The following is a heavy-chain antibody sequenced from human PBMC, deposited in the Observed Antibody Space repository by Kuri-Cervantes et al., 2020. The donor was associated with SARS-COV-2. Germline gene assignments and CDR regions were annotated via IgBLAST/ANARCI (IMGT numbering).Heavy chain of an antibody. J-gene: IGHJ4*02. Sequence: SETLSLTCTVSGGSITNYYWSWIRQPPGKGPEWIGEINHSGSTNYSPSLKSRVTISVDTSKNQFSLKLSSVTAADTAVYYCARGFPSGSHDYWGQGTRVTCAS. D-gene: IGHD1-26*01. V-gene: IGHV4-34*01. CDR2: INHSGST. CDR1: GGSITNYY. CDR3: ARGFPSGSHDY.